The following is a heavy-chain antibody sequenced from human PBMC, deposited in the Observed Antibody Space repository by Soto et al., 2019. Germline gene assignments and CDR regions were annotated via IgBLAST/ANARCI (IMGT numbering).Heavy chain of an antibody. CDR2: IYYSGST. J-gene: IGHJ6*02. CDR3: ASPWGGGEDNYGMDV. V-gene: IGHV4-39*01. CDR1: GGSISSSSYY. D-gene: IGHD3-16*01. Sequence: QLQLQESGPGLVKPSETLSLTCTVSGGSISSSSYYWGWIRQPPGKGLEWIGSIYYSGSTYYNPSLKSRVTISVDTSKNQFSLKLSSVTAADTAVYYCASPWGGGEDNYGMDVWGQGTTVTVSS.